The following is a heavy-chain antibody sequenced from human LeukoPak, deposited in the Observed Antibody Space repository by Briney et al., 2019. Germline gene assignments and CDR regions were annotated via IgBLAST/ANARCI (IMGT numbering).Heavy chain of an antibody. CDR1: GFTFSDYY. D-gene: IGHD1-26*01. Sequence: GGSLRLSCAASGFTFSDYYMSWIRQAPGKGLEWVSYISSSGTTIYNAGSVKGRFTISRENAKNSLYLQMNSLRAEDTAVYYCARRRDSGSLQHFDYWGQGTLVTVSS. CDR2: ISSSGTTI. J-gene: IGHJ4*02. V-gene: IGHV3-11*01. CDR3: ARRRDSGSLQHFDY.